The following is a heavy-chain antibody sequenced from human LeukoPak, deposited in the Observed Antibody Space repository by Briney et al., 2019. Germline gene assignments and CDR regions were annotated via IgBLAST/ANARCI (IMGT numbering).Heavy chain of an antibody. J-gene: IGHJ4*02. Sequence: GESLKISCKGSGYSFTSYWIGWVRQMPGKGLEWMGIIYPGDSDTRYSPSFQGQVTISADKSTSTAYLQWSSLKASDTAMYYCARLEPGYSSGWYSLFDYWGQGTLVTVSS. CDR3: ARLEPGYSSGWYSLFDY. CDR2: IYPGDSDT. D-gene: IGHD6-19*01. V-gene: IGHV5-51*01. CDR1: GYSFTSYW.